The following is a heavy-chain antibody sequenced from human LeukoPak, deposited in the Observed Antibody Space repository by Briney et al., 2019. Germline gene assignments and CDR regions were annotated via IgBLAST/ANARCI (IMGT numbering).Heavy chain of an antibody. J-gene: IGHJ4*02. D-gene: IGHD7-27*01. V-gene: IGHV3-23*01. CDR1: GFTFSSYA. CDR3: AKDGGLWVSAHWGDS. CDR2: ISGSGGST. Sequence: GGSLRLSCAASGFTFSSYAMSWVRQAPGKGLEWVSAISGSGGSTYYADSVKGRFTVSRDNSRNTLFLQMNSLRAEDTAVYYCAKDGGLWVSAHWGDSWGRGTLVTVSS.